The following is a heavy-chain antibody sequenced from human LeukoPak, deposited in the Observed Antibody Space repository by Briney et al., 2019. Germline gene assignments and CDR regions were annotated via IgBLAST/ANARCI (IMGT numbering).Heavy chain of an antibody. CDR3: TRVFGYWASDY. Sequence: PGGSLRLSCAASGFTFSTYSINWVREAPGKGLEWISFISTSGTTIYYAGSVKGRFSISRDNARNSLWLQMNSLRDEDTAVYYCTRVFGYWASDYWGQGTLVTVSS. J-gene: IGHJ4*02. CDR1: GFTFSTYS. D-gene: IGHD2-15*01. CDR2: ISTSGTTI. V-gene: IGHV3-48*02.